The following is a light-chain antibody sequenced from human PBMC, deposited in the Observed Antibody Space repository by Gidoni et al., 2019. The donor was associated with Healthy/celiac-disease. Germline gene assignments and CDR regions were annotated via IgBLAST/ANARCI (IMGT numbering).Light chain of an antibody. Sequence: GDRVTITCRASQSISSYLNWYQQKPGKAPKLLIYAASSLQSGVPSRFSGSGSGTDFTLTISSLQPEDIATYYCQQSYSTLLLTFGGGTKVEIK. CDR1: QSISSY. CDR3: QQSYSTLLLT. J-gene: IGKJ4*01. V-gene: IGKV1-39*01. CDR2: AAS.